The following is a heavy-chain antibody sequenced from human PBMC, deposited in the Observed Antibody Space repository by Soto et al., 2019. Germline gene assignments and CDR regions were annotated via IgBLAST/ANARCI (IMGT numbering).Heavy chain of an antibody. Sequence: QVQLVQSGAEVKKPGASVKVSCKASGSTFSTLDLNWVRQAPGQGLDWMGWMYANTGLTGHAQKFQGRLSMTRDTSISTAYMELSSLRADDTAVYYCARYIFGQGFISWGQGTLVTVSS. J-gene: IGHJ4*02. CDR3: ARYIFGQGFIS. CDR1: GSTFSTLD. V-gene: IGHV1-8*01. D-gene: IGHD3-10*01. CDR2: MYANTGLT.